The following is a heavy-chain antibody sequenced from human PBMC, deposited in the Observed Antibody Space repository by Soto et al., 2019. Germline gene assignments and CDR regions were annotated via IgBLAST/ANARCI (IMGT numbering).Heavy chain of an antibody. D-gene: IGHD3-10*01. V-gene: IGHV1-45*02. CDR3: AMGLGYGSGSYYNDLDYYYYGMDV. CDR2: ITPFNGNT. CDR1: GYTFTYRY. J-gene: IGHJ6*02. Sequence: ASVKVSCTASGYTFTYRYLHWVRQAPGQALEWMGWITPFNGNTNYAQKFQDRVTITRDRSMSTAYMELSSLRSEDTAMYYCAMGLGYGSGSYYNDLDYYYYGMDVWGQGTTVTVSS.